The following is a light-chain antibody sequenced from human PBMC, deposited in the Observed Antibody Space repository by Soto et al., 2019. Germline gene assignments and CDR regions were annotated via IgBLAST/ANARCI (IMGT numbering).Light chain of an antibody. V-gene: IGKV3-20*01. J-gene: IGKJ1*01. Sequence: ELVLTQAPGTLSLSPVDRASLSCSSSQSVSSTYLAWYQQRPGQAPRLLIYSSSSRASGIPDRFSGSGSGTDFTLTISRLEPEDFAVYYCQQYRTSPPTWTFGQGTKVDIK. CDR3: QQYRTSPPTWT. CDR2: SSS. CDR1: QSVSSTY.